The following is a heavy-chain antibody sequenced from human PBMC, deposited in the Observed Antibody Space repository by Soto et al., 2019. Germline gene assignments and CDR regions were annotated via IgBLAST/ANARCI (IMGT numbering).Heavy chain of an antibody. Sequence: GSLRLSCAASGFTFSSYAMSWVRQAPGKGLEWVSAISGSGGSTYYADSVKGRFTISRDNSKNTLYLQMNSLRAEDTAVYYCANTVRGVITAFDYWGQGTLVTVSS. D-gene: IGHD3-10*01. CDR2: ISGSGGST. CDR3: ANTVRGVITAFDY. CDR1: GFTFSSYA. V-gene: IGHV3-23*01. J-gene: IGHJ4*02.